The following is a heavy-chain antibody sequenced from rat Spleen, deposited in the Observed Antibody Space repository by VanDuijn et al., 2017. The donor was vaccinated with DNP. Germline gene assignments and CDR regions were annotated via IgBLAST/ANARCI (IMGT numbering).Heavy chain of an antibody. CDR3: ALPISHFSSNTPFYWFAY. J-gene: IGHJ3*01. V-gene: IGHV1-43*01. D-gene: IGHD1-2*01. Sequence: QVQLQQSGVELAKPGSSVKILCKASGYTFTNYYISWIKQTTGQGLEYIGYINTGSGGTNYNEKFKGKATMTVDIPSRTAFMQLSSLTPDDSAVYYCALPISHFSSNTPFYWFAYWCQGTLVTVSS. CDR2: INTGSGGT. CDR1: GYTFTNYY.